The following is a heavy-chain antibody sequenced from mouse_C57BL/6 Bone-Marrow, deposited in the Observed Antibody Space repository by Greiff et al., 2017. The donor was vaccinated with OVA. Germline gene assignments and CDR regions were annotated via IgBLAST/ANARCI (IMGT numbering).Heavy chain of an antibody. J-gene: IGHJ2*01. Sequence: QVQLKQSGAELVKPGASVKMSCKASGYTFTSYWITWVKQRPGQGLEWIGDIYPGSGSTNYNEKFKSKATLTVDTSSSTAYMQLSSLTSEDSAVYYCARKRGSSPDYWGQGTTLTVSS. CDR3: ARKRGSSPDY. CDR1: GYTFTSYW. D-gene: IGHD1-1*01. V-gene: IGHV1-55*01. CDR2: IYPGSGST.